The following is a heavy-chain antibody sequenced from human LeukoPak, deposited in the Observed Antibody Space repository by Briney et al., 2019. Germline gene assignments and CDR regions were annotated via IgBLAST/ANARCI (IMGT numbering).Heavy chain of an antibody. CDR3: ARVSYDRSGYSDY. D-gene: IGHD3-22*01. CDR1: AFTFSVYW. Sequence: GGSLRLSCSASAFTFSVYWMTWVRQAPGKGLEWVATIKEDGSDKYYVDSVRGRFTISRDNAENSLYLQMNSLRAEDTAVYYCARVSYDRSGYSDYWGQGTLVTVSS. V-gene: IGHV3-7*04. J-gene: IGHJ4*02. CDR2: IKEDGSDK.